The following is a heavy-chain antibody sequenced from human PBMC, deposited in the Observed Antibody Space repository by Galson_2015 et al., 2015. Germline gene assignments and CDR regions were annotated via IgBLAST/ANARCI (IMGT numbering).Heavy chain of an antibody. D-gene: IGHD6-19*01. CDR3: ARVNRGWGSSGYFDY. V-gene: IGHV3-7*05. CDR1: GFTFSSYW. Sequence: SLRLSCAASGFTFSSYWMSWVRQAPGKGLEWVANIKQDGSEKYYVDSVKGRFTISGDNAKNSLYLQMNSLRAEDTAVYYCARVNRGWGSSGYFDYWGQGTLVTVSS. CDR2: IKQDGSEK. J-gene: IGHJ4*02.